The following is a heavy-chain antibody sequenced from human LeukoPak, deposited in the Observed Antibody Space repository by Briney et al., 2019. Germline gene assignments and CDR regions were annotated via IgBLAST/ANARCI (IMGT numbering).Heavy chain of an antibody. D-gene: IGHD2-2*01. J-gene: IGHJ3*02. CDR3: ARDCSSTSCYAYWGAFDI. Sequence: GGSLRLSCAASGFTVSSNYMSWVRQAPGKGLEWVSVIYSGGSTYYADSVKGRFTISRDNSKNTLYLQMNSLRAEDTAVYYCARDCSSTSCYAYWGAFDIWGQGTMVTVSS. CDR2: IYSGGST. CDR1: GFTVSSNY. V-gene: IGHV3-53*01.